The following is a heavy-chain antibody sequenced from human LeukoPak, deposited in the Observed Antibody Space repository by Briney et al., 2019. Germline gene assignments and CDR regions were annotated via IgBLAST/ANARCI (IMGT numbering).Heavy chain of an antibody. Sequence: GASVKVSCKASGYTFTSYGISWVRQAPGQGLEWMGWISAYNGNTNYAQKLQGRATMTTDTSTSTAYMELRSLRSDDTAVYYCARDGLYCSGGSCESGHWGQGTLVTVSS. D-gene: IGHD2-15*01. CDR3: ARDGLYCSGGSCESGH. CDR1: GYTFTSYG. CDR2: ISAYNGNT. J-gene: IGHJ4*02. V-gene: IGHV1-18*01.